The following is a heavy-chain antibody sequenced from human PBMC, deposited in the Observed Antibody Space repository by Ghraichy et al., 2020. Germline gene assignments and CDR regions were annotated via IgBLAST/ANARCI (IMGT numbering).Heavy chain of an antibody. CDR3: ARGRSIYPLFSSGYYGGY. V-gene: IGHV4-34*01. Sequence: SETLSLTCAVYGGSFSGYYWSWIRQPPGKGLEWIGEINHSGSTNYTPSLKSRVTISVDTSKNQFSLKLSSVTAADTAVYYCARGRSIYPLFSSGYYGGYWGQGTLVTVSS. CDR2: INHSGST. J-gene: IGHJ4*02. CDR1: GGSFSGYY. D-gene: IGHD3-22*01.